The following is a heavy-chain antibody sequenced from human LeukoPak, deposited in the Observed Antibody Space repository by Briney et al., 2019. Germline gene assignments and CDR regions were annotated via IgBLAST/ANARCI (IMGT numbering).Heavy chain of an antibody. Sequence: ASVKVSCKASGYTFTSYGISWVRQAPGQGLEWMGWISAYNGNTNYAQSLRGRVTMTTDSSTSTAYMELRSLTSDDTAVYYCARGRYCISSTCSNAGDYFDYWGQGTLVTVSS. J-gene: IGHJ4*02. CDR3: ARGRYCISSTCSNAGDYFDY. CDR2: ISAYNGNT. CDR1: GYTFTSYG. V-gene: IGHV1-18*01. D-gene: IGHD2-2*01.